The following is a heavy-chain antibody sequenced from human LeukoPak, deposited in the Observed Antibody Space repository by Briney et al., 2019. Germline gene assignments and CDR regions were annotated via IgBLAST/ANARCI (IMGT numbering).Heavy chain of an antibody. V-gene: IGHV3-13*01. D-gene: IGHD6-25*01. Sequence: GGSLRLSCAASGFTFSSYDMHWVRQATGKGLEWVSAIGTAGDTYYPGSVKGRFTISREIAENSLYLQMNSLRAGDTAVYYCAGGGIDAFDIWGQGTMVTVSS. CDR2: IGTAGDT. CDR1: GFTFSSYD. J-gene: IGHJ3*02. CDR3: AGGGIDAFDI.